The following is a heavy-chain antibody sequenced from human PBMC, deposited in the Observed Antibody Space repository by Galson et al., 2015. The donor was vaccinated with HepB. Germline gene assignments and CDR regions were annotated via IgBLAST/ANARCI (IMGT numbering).Heavy chain of an antibody. Sequence: SLRLSCAASGFIFSSYGMYWVRQAPGKGLEWVAVISYDGSNKYYAESVKGRFTVSRDNSKNTLYLQMNSLRAEDTAVYYCARPVVTYYYYYGLDVWGQGTTVTVSS. V-gene: IGHV3-30*03. CDR3: ARPVVTYYYYYGLDV. J-gene: IGHJ6*02. CDR1: GFIFSSYG. CDR2: ISYDGSNK. D-gene: IGHD4-11*01.